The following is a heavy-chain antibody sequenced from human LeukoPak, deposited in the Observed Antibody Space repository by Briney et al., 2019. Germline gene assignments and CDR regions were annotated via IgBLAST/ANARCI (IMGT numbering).Heavy chain of an antibody. J-gene: IGHJ4*02. CDR3: ATSLQWELHHNDY. CDR1: GYTLTELS. D-gene: IGHD1-26*01. CDR2: FNPEDGET. Sequence: ASVKVSCKVSGYTLTELSMHWVRQAPGKGLEWMGGFNPEDGETIYAQKFQGRVTMTEDSSTDTAYMELSSLRSEDTAVYYCATSLQWELHHNDYWGQGTLVTVSS. V-gene: IGHV1-24*01.